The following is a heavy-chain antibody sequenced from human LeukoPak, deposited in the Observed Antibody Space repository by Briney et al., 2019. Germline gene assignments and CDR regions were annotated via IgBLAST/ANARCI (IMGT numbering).Heavy chain of an antibody. V-gene: IGHV1-69*01. CDR2: IIPIFGTA. J-gene: IGHJ4*02. D-gene: IGHD5-18*01. CDR3: ARDGGYSYGFDY. Sequence: ASVKVSCKASGGTFSSYAISWVRQAPGQGLEWMGGIIPIFGTANYAQKFQGRVTITADESTSTAYMELRSLRSDDTAVYYCARDGGYSYGFDYWGQGTLVTVSS. CDR1: GGTFSSYA.